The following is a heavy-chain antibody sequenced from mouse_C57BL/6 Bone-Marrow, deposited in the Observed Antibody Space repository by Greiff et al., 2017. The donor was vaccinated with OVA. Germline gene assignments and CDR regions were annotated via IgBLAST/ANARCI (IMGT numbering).Heavy chain of an antibody. D-gene: IGHD1-1*01. CDR3: ARKVYSQYYYAMDY. V-gene: IGHV5-17*01. J-gene: IGHJ4*01. Sequence: EVHLVESGGGLVKPGGSLKLSCAASGFTFSDYGMHWVRQAPEKGLEWVAYISSGSSTIYYADTVKGRFTISRDHAKNNLFPQKTSRRSEDTAIYYCARKVYSQYYYAMDYWGQGTSVTVSS. CDR2: ISSGSSTI. CDR1: GFTFSDYG.